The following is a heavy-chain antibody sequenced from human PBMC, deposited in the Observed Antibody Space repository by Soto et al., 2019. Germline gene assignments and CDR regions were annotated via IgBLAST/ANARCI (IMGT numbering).Heavy chain of an antibody. Sequence: QVQLVESGGGLVKPGGSLRLSCAASGFTFSDYYMNWIRQAPGKGLEWVSYISSSRSYTNYADSVKGRFTSSRDNAKNSLYLQMNSLRAEDTAVYYCARVAYDAFDIWGQGTMVTVSS. J-gene: IGHJ3*02. D-gene: IGHD3-16*01. V-gene: IGHV3-11*05. CDR2: ISSSRSYT. CDR3: ARVAYDAFDI. CDR1: GFTFSDYY.